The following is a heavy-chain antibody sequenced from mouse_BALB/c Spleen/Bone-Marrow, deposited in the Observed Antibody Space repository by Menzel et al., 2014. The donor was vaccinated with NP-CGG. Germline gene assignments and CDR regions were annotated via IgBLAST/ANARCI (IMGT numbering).Heavy chain of an antibody. V-gene: IGHV1-26*01. CDR2: VNPNNGGT. Sequence: VHVKQSGPDLVKPGASVKISCKASGYSFTGYYMHWVKQSHGKSLEWIGRVNPNNGGTSYNQKFKGKAILTVDKSSSTAYMELRSLASEDSAVYYCAGYLYGNYFDYWGQGTTLTVSS. CDR3: AGYLYGNYFDY. J-gene: IGHJ2*01. CDR1: GYSFTGYY. D-gene: IGHD2-1*01.